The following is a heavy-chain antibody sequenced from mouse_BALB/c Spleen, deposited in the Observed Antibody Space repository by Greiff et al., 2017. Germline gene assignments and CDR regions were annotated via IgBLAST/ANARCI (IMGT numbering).Heavy chain of an antibody. Sequence: EVKLVESGPELVKPGASVKMSCKASGYTFTSYVMHWVKQKPGQGLEWIGYINPYNDGTKYNEKFKGKATLTSDKSSSTAYMELSSLTSEDSAVYYCARGGPTAWYFDVWGAGTTVTVSS. D-gene: IGHD1-2*01. J-gene: IGHJ1*01. V-gene: IGHV1-14*01. CDR3: ARGGPTAWYFDV. CDR1: GYTFTSYV. CDR2: INPYNDGT.